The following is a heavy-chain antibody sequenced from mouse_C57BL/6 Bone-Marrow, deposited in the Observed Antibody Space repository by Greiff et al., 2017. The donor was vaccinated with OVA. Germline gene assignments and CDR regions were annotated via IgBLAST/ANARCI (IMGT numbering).Heavy chain of an antibody. J-gene: IGHJ3*01. D-gene: IGHD2-4*01. CDR3: ARGLRLAY. CDR2: IYPSDSET. CDR1: GYTFTSYW. Sequence: VQLQQPGAELVRPGSSVKLSCKASGYTFTSYWMDWVKQRPGQGLEWIGNIYPSDSETHYNQKFKDKATLTVDKSSSTAYMQLSSLTSEDSAVYYCARGLRLAYWGQGTLVTVSA. V-gene: IGHV1-61*01.